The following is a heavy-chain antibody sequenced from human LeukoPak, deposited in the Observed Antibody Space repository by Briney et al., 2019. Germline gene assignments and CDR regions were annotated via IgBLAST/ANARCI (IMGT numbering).Heavy chain of an antibody. D-gene: IGHD3-22*01. CDR1: GFTFSSYG. J-gene: IGHJ4*02. V-gene: IGHV3-30*18. Sequence: PGGSLRLSCAASGFTFSSYGMHWVRQAPGKGLEWVALISYDGRDKYYADSVKGRFTISRDNSKNTLYLQMNSLRIEDTAVYYCVKTLYYDSLGYFLDFWGQGTLVTVSS. CDR3: VKTLYYDSLGYFLDF. CDR2: ISYDGRDK.